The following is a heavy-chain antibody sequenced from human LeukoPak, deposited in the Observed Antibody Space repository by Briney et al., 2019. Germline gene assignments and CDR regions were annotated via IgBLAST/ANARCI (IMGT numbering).Heavy chain of an antibody. J-gene: IGHJ5*02. D-gene: IGHD7-27*01. CDR2: LNPNSGNA. V-gene: IGHV1-8*03. CDR3: ARRKFLGWFDP. CDR1: GYIFTTYD. Sequence: ASVKVSCKASGYIFTTYDIGWVRQATGQGLEWMGWLNPNSGNAGYAQKFQGRVTISRNTSISTAYMELSNLRSDDTAIYYCARRKFLGWFDPWGQGTLVTVSS.